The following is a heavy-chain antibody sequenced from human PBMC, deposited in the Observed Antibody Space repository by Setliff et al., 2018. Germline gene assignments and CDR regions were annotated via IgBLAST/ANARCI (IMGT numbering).Heavy chain of an antibody. CDR2: IYYSEST. Sequence: PSETLSLTCTVSGGSISSYYWSWIRQPPGKGLEWIGYIYYSESTNYNPSLKSRVTISVDTSKNQFSLKLSSVTAADTAVYYCARDEGSSYFYGMDVWGQGTTVTVSS. J-gene: IGHJ6*02. CDR1: GGSISSYY. V-gene: IGHV4-59*01. D-gene: IGHD6-13*01. CDR3: ARDEGSSYFYGMDV.